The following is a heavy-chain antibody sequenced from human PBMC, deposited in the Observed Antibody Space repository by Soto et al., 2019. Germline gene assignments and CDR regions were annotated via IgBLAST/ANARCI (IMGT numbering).Heavy chain of an antibody. CDR1: GFTFSSYG. D-gene: IGHD1-1*01. CDR3: ARVGAADWNGYYFDY. Sequence: QVQLVESGGGVVQPGRSLRLSCAASGFTFSSYGMHWVRQAPGKGLEWVAVIWYDGSNKYYADSVKGRFTISRDNSKNTLYLQMNSLRAEDTAVYYCARVGAADWNGYYFDYWGQGTLVTVSS. V-gene: IGHV3-33*01. CDR2: IWYDGSNK. J-gene: IGHJ4*02.